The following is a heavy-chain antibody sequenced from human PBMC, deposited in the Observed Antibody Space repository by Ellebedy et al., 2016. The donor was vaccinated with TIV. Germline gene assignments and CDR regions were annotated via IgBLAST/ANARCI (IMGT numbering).Heavy chain of an antibody. CDR2: IIPILGIA. V-gene: IGHV1-69*04. CDR1: GYTFTGYY. CDR3: ARDSGGSGDY. D-gene: IGHD3-16*01. J-gene: IGHJ4*02. Sequence: SVKVSCXASGYTFTGYYMHWVRQAPGQGLEWMGRIIPILGIANYAQKFQGRVTITADKSTSTAYMELSSLRSEDTAVYYCARDSGGSGDYWGQGTLVTVSS.